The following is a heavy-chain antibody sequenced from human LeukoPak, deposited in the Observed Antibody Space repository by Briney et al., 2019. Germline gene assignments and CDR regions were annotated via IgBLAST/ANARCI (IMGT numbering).Heavy chain of an antibody. Sequence: GESLKISCKGSGYSFTSYWIGWVRQMPGKGLEWMGIIYPGDSDTRYSPSFQGQVTISADKSISTAYLQWSSLKASDTAMYYCARLTPMIVELPGVWFDPWGQGTLVTVSS. CDR1: GYSFTSYW. J-gene: IGHJ5*02. D-gene: IGHD3-22*01. CDR2: IYPGDSDT. V-gene: IGHV5-51*01. CDR3: ARLTPMIVELPGVWFDP.